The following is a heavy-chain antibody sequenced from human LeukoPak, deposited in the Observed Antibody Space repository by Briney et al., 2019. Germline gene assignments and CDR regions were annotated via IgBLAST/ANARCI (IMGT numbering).Heavy chain of an antibody. Sequence: SETLSLTCAVYGGSFSGYYWSWIRQPPGKGLEWIGEINHSGSTNYNPSLKSRVTISVDTSKNQFSLKLNSVTAADTAVYYCARGLDPVDIVATIDLDFDYWGQGTLVTVSS. V-gene: IGHV4-34*01. CDR2: INHSGST. J-gene: IGHJ4*02. CDR1: GGSFSGYY. CDR3: ARGLDPVDIVATIDLDFDY. D-gene: IGHD5-12*01.